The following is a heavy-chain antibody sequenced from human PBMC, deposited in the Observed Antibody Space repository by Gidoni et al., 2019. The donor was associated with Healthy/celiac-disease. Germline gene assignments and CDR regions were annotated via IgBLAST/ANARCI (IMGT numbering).Heavy chain of an antibody. D-gene: IGHD3-22*01. V-gene: IGHV1-18*01. CDR1: GYTFTSYG. CDR2: ISAYNGNT. CDR3: ARAPTYDSSGYPFDY. J-gene: IGHJ4*02. Sequence: QVQLVQSGAEVKKPGASVKVSCKASGYTFTSYGIRWVRQAPGQGLEWMGWISAYNGNTNYAQKLQGRVTMTTDTSTSTAYMELRSLRSDDTAVYYCARAPTYDSSGYPFDYWGQGTLVTVSS.